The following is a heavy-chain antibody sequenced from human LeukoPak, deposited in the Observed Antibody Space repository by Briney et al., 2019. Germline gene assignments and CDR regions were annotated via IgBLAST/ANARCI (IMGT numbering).Heavy chain of an antibody. CDR3: AKDGVRDGSSWTFDY. D-gene: IGHD6-13*01. J-gene: IGHJ4*02. CDR1: GFTFSSYA. Sequence: QPGGSLRLSCAASGFTFSSYAMRWVRQAPGKGVEGVSAISGSGGSTYYADSVTGRFTISRDNSKNTLYLQMNSLRAEDTAVYYCAKDGVRDGSSWTFDYWGQGTLVTVSS. V-gene: IGHV3-23*01. CDR2: ISGSGGST.